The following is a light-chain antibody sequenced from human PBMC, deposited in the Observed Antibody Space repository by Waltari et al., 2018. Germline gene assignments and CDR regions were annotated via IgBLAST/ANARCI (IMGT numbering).Light chain of an antibody. J-gene: IGLJ1*01. CDR1: NIGTYS. CDR2: YDR. Sequence: SYVVTQPPSVSVAPGETATITCGGDNIGTYSVHWYQQKAGQAPVLVIFYDRDRPSGIPDRVSGSRSGTSASLAITGLQAEDEADYYCQSHDSALNVYVFGTGTKVTVL. V-gene: IGLV3-21*01. CDR3: QSHDSALNVYV.